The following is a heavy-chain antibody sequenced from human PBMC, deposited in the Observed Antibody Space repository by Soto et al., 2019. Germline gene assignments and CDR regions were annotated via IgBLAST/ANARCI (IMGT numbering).Heavy chain of an antibody. Sequence: TLSLSCTVSGGSISSGDYYWSWIRQPPGKGLEWIGYIYYSGSTYYNPSLKSRVTISVDTSKNQFSLKLSSVTAADTAVYYCDRVGVSYYYDSSGLGPFDYWGQGTLVTVYS. CDR3: DRVGVSYYYDSSGLGPFDY. V-gene: IGHV4-30-4*01. D-gene: IGHD3-22*01. CDR1: GGSISSGDYY. CDR2: IYYSGST. J-gene: IGHJ4*02.